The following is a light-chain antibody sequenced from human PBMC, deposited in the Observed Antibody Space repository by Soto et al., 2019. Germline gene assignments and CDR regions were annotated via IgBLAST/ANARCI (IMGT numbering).Light chain of an antibody. CDR3: QQYNNWPL. CDR1: QSVSSN. V-gene: IGKV3-15*01. J-gene: IGKJ4*01. CDR2: GAS. Sequence: EIVMTQSPATLSVSPGERATLSCRASQSVSSNLAWYQQKPGQGPRLLIYGASTRATGIPARFSGSGSGTEFTLTISSLQSEDFAVYYCQQYNNWPLFGGGTKVDIK.